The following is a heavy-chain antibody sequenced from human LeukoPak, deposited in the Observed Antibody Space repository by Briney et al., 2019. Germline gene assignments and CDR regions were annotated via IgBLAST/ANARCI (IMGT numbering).Heavy chain of an antibody. CDR3: ARHTYLYDSSGPSTLDAFDI. J-gene: IGHJ3*02. Sequence: SETLSLTCTVSGGSISSYYWSWIRQPPGKGLEWIGYIYYSGSTNYNPSLKSRVTISVDTSKNQFSLKLSSVTAADTAVYYCARHTYLYDSSGPSTLDAFDIWGQGTMVTVSS. CDR1: GGSISSYY. V-gene: IGHV4-59*08. D-gene: IGHD3-22*01. CDR2: IYYSGST.